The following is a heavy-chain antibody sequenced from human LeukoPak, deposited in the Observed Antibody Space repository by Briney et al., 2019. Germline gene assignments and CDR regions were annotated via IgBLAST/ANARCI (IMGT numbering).Heavy chain of an antibody. V-gene: IGHV4-59*08. J-gene: IGHJ6*02. CDR3: ARHPPYGSGSLRYYYYYYGMDV. CDR2: IYYSGST. Sequence: SETLSLTCTVSVGSISSYYWSWIRQPPGKGLEGMGYIYYSGSTNYNPSLHRRVTISVDTSKHQFSLKLSSVTAADTAVDHCARHPPYGSGSLRYYYYYYGMDVWGQGTTVTVSS. D-gene: IGHD3-10*01. CDR1: VGSISSYY.